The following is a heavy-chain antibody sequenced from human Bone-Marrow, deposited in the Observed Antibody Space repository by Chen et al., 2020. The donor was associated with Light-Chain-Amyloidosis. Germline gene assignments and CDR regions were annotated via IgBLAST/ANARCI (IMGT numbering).Heavy chain of an antibody. CDR2: INHSGST. J-gene: IGHJ4*02. CDR3: ARGPSRITIFGVVITRGYFDY. V-gene: IGHV4-34*01. CDR1: GGSFSGYY. Sequence: QVQLQQWGAGLLKPSETLSLTCAVYGGSFSGYYWSWIRQPPGKGLEWIGEINHSGSTNYNPSLKSGVTISVDTSKNQFSLKLSSVTAADTAVYYCARGPSRITIFGVVITRGYFDYWGQGTLVTVSS. D-gene: IGHD3-3*01.